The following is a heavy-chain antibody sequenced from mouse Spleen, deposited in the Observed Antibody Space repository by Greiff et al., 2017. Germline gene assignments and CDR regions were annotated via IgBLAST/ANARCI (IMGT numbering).Heavy chain of an antibody. V-gene: IGHV3-2*02. D-gene: IGHD3-2*01. CDR1: GYSITSDYA. CDR3: ASLDSSGPAWFAY. Sequence: EVKLVESGPGLVKPSQSLSLTCTVTGYSITSDYAWNWIRQFPGNKLEWMGYISYSGSTSYNPSLKSRISITRDTSKNQFFLQLNSVTTEDTATYYCASLDSSGPAWFAYWGQGTLVTVSA. CDR2: ISYSGST. J-gene: IGHJ3*01.